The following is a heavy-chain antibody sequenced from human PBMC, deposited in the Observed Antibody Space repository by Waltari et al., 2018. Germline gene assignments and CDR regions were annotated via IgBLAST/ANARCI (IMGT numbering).Heavy chain of an antibody. V-gene: IGHV3-21*01. D-gene: IGHD1-26*01. Sequence: EVQLVESGGGLVKPGGSLRLSCAASGFTFSSYSMNWVRQAPGKGLEWVSSISSSSSYIYYADSVKGRFTISRDNAKNSLYLQMNSLRAEDTAVYYCARRVGLASSAFDYWGQGTLVTVSS. CDR2: ISSSSSYI. CDR1: GFTFSSYS. J-gene: IGHJ4*02. CDR3: ARRVGLASSAFDY.